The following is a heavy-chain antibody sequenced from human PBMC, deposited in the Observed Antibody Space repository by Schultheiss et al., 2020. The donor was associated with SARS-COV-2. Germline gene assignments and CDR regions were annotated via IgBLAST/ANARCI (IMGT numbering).Heavy chain of an antibody. CDR1: GGSISSYY. D-gene: IGHD4-17*01. Sequence: SETLSLTCTVSGGSISSYYWSWIRQPPGKGLEWIGYIYYSGSTNYNPSLKSRVTISVDTSKNQFSLKLSSVTAADTAVYYCARDYGDYALNFDYWGQGTLVTVSS. J-gene: IGHJ4*02. CDR2: IYYSGST. V-gene: IGHV4-59*12. CDR3: ARDYGDYALNFDY.